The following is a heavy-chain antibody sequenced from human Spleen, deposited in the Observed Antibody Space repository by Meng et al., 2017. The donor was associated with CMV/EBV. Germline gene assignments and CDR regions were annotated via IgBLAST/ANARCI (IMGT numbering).Heavy chain of an antibody. CDR2: INSDGRTT. D-gene: IGHD2-15*01. J-gene: IGHJ4*02. V-gene: IGHV3-74*01. Sequence: GGSLRLSCAASGSGFIFSSHWIHWVRQSPGKGLVWVSRINSDGRTTTYADSVKCRFTISRDNSKNTLYLQMNSLRAEDTAVYYCETLAGPFDYWGQGTLVTVSS. CDR1: GSGFIFSSHW. CDR3: ETLAGPFDY.